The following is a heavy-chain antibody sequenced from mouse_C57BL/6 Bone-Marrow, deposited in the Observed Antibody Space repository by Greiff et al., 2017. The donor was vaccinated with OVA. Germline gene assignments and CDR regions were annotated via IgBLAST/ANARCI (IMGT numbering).Heavy chain of an antibody. J-gene: IGHJ1*03. V-gene: IGHV1-62-2*01. CDR3: ARHEDAYYSNYWYFDV. CDR1: GYTFTEYT. D-gene: IGHD2-5*01. Sequence: VKLVESGAELVKPGASVKLSCKASGYTFTEYTIHWVKQRSGQGLEWIGWFYPGSGSIKYNEKFKDKATLTADKSSSTVYMELSRLTSEDSAVYVCARHEDAYYSNYWYFDVWGTGTTVTVAS. CDR2: FYPGSGSI.